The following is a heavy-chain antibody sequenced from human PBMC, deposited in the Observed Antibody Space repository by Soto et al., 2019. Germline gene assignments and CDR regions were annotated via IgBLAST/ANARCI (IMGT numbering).Heavy chain of an antibody. D-gene: IGHD1-7*01. J-gene: IGHJ5*02. Sequence: SETLSLTCTVSGGSVRDGSYYWAWLRQPPGKGLEWIGHIYHSGSTIYNPSLKSRVTISIDTSKSQFSLNLNSMTAADTAVYYCAGYNWNYYFDPWGLGTLVTV. CDR1: GGSVRDGSYY. CDR2: IYHSGST. V-gene: IGHV4-61*01. CDR3: AGYNWNYYFDP.